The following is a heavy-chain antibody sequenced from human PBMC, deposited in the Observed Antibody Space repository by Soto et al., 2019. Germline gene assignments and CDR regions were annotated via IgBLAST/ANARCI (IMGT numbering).Heavy chain of an antibody. CDR1: GFTFSIYA. CDR2: ISGSGGST. Sequence: PGGSLRLSCADSGFTFSIYAMSWVRHAPGKGLEWVSAISGSGGSTYYADSVKGRFTISRDNAKNSLYLQMNSLTAEDTALYYCARARIAAAGGPSYFDYWGQGTLVTVSS. D-gene: IGHD6-13*01. V-gene: IGHV3-23*01. CDR3: ARARIAAAGGPSYFDY. J-gene: IGHJ4*02.